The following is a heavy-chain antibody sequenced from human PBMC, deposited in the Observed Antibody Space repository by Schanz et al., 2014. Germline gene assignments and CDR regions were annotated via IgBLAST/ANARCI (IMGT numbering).Heavy chain of an antibody. V-gene: IGHV1-2*04. CDR1: GYTFSSYG. J-gene: IGHJ4*02. D-gene: IGHD5-12*01. CDR2: INPNTGGT. Sequence: QVQLVQSGAEVKKPGASVKVSCKTSGYTFSSYGITWVRQAIGQGLEWMGWINPNTGGTNFAQKFQGWVTVTRDTSISTVYMELSRLKSDDTAVYYCARAFGGYDPAGALDYWGQGTLVTVSS. CDR3: ARAFGGYDPAGALDY.